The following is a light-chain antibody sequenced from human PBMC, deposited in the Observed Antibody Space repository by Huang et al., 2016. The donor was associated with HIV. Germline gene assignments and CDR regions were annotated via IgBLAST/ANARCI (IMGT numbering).Light chain of an antibody. J-gene: IGKJ1*01. CDR2: GAS. V-gene: IGKV3-20*01. Sequence: EVVLTQSPGTLSLSPGERATLSCRASQNITSTFLAWYQQRLGQAPRLRIYGASSRATGIPDRFSGNGSGPDFTLSITRLEPEDFAVYYCHQYGNSPQTFGQGTRVEIK. CDR3: HQYGNSPQT. CDR1: QNITSTF.